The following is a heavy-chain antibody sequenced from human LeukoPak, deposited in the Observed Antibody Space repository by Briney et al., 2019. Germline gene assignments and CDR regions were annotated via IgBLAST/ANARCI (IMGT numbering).Heavy chain of an antibody. D-gene: IGHD6-19*01. Sequence: PSETLSLTCAVYGESFSGFYWTWIRQPPGKGLEWIEEINHSGSTNYNPSLKSRVTISVHTSKNQFSLRLSSVTAADTAVYYCARAPTSGAVAGTVDYWGQGTLVTVSS. V-gene: IGHV4-34*01. CDR2: INHSGST. CDR1: GESFSGFY. CDR3: ARAPTSGAVAGTVDY. J-gene: IGHJ4*02.